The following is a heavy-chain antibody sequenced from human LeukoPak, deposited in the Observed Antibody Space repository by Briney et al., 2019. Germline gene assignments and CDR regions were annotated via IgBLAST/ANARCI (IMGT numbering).Heavy chain of an antibody. CDR2: IYHSGST. Sequence: PSETLSLTCTVSGYSISSGYYGGWIRQPPGKGLEWIGSIYHSGSTYYNPSLKSRVTISVDTSKNQFSLKLSSVTAADTAVYYCARGPTREYFDYWGQGTLVTVSS. V-gene: IGHV4-38-2*02. CDR1: GYSISSGYY. CDR3: ARGPTREYFDY. D-gene: IGHD1-26*01. J-gene: IGHJ4*02.